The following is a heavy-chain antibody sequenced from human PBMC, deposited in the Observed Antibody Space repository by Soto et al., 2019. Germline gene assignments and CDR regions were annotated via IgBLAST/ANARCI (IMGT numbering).Heavy chain of an antibody. J-gene: IGHJ5*02. CDR3: ATTGPYSSSWYGKYNWFDP. CDR1: GGSFSGYY. Sequence: SETLSLTCAVYGGSFSGYYWSWIRQPPGKGLEWIGEINHSGSTNYNPSLKSRVTISVDTSKNQFSLKLSSVTAADTAVYYCATTGPYSSSWYGKYNWFDPWGQGTLVTVSS. CDR2: INHSGST. D-gene: IGHD6-13*01. V-gene: IGHV4-34*01.